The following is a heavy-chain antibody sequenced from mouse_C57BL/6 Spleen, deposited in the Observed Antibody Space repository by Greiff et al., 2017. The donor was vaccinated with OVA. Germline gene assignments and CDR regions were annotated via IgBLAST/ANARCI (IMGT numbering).Heavy chain of an antibody. CDR2: IYPGDGDT. J-gene: IGHJ2*01. D-gene: IGHD3-2*02. CDR1: GYAFSSSW. Sequence: QVQLKQSGPELVKPGASVKISCKASGYAFSSSWMNWVKQRPGKGLEWIGRIYPGDGDTNYNGKFKGKATLTADKSSSTAYMQLSSLTSEDSAVYFCARSTLGSSGFDYWGQGTTLTVSS. V-gene: IGHV1-82*01. CDR3: ARSTLGSSGFDY.